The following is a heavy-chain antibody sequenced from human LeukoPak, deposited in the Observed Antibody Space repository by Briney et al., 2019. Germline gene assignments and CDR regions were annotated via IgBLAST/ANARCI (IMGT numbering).Heavy chain of an antibody. CDR3: AKGRYSGYDTDY. J-gene: IGHJ4*02. V-gene: IGHV3-48*03. Sequence: GGSLRLSCAASGFTFTTYEMNWVRQAPGKGLEWVSYISGSGSSIYYADSVKGRFTISRDNSKNTLYLQMNSLRAEDTAVYYCAKGRYSGYDTDYWGQGTLVTVSS. CDR1: GFTFTTYE. D-gene: IGHD5-12*01. CDR2: ISGSGSSI.